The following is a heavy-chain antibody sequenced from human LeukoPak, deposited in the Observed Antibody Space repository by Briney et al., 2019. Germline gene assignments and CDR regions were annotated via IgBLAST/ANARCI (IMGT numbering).Heavy chain of an antibody. Sequence: GASVKVSCKASGGTFSSYAISWVRQAPGQGLEWMGGIIPIFGTANYAQKFQGRVTITADESTSTAYMELSSLRSEDTAVYYCASSYQLLNNWFDPWGQGTLVTVSS. CDR1: GGTFSSYA. CDR2: IIPIFGTA. V-gene: IGHV1-69*13. J-gene: IGHJ5*02. D-gene: IGHD2-2*01. CDR3: ASSYQLLNNWFDP.